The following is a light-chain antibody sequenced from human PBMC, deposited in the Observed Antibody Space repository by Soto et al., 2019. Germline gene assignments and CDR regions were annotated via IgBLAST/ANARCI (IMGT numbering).Light chain of an antibody. V-gene: IGKV3-20*01. J-gene: IGKJ2*01. CDR2: GAS. CDR1: QFVYNSH. Sequence: EIVLTQSPGTLSLSPGERATLSCRTIQFVYNSHFAWYQQRSCHSPRLLIHGASSRAAGIPDRFSGSRSGTAFILTVSRLEPEAFAVYYWQVHLPSPPGYAFGPGTKLEIK. CDR3: QVHLPSPPGYA.